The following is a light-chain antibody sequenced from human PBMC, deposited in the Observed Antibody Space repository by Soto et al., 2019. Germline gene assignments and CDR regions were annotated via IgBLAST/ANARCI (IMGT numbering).Light chain of an antibody. CDR2: GAS. V-gene: IGKV3-20*01. J-gene: IGKJ1*01. Sequence: EIVLTQSPGTLSLSPGERATLSCTASQSVSRSYLAWYQQKPGQAPRLLIYGASSRATGIPDRFSGSGSGTDFTLTISRLEPEDFAVYYCQQYGGSPRTFGQGTKVEI. CDR1: QSVSRSY. CDR3: QQYGGSPRT.